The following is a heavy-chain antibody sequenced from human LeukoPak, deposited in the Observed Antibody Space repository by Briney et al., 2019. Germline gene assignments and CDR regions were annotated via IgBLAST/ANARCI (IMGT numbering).Heavy chain of an antibody. V-gene: IGHV1-2*02. J-gene: IGHJ4*02. Sequence: GAPVKVSCKASGYTFAGYYMHWVRQAPGQGLEWMGWINPNSGGTNYAQKFQGRVTMTRDTSISTAYMELSRLRSDDTAVYYCARGYGITGTTESDVGRHWGQGTLVTVSS. D-gene: IGHD1-7*01. CDR3: ARGYGITGTTESDVGRH. CDR1: GYTFAGYY. CDR2: INPNSGGT.